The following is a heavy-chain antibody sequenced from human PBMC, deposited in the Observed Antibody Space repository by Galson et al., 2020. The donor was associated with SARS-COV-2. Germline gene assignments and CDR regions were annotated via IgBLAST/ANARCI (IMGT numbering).Heavy chain of an antibody. D-gene: IGHD3-10*01. J-gene: IGHJ5*02. V-gene: IGHV2-70*11. CDR3: ARILAGWDYGSGSFDP. CDR1: GFSLSTSGMC. Sequence: SGPTLVKPTQTLTLTCTFSGFSLSTSGMCVSWIRQPPGKALEWLARIDWDDDKYYSTSLKTRLTISKDTSKNQVVLTMTNMDPVDTATYYCARILAGWDYGSGSFDPWGQGTLVTVSS. CDR2: IDWDDDK.